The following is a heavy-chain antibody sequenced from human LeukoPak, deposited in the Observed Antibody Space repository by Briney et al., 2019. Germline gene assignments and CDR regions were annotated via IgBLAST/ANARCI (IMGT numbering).Heavy chain of an antibody. CDR1: GFTFSSYA. CDR2: ISYDGSNK. J-gene: IGHJ5*02. CDR3: ARSGYSYGYGWFDP. V-gene: IGHV3-30-3*01. Sequence: PGGSLRLSCAASGFTFSSYAMHWVRQAPGKGLEWVAVISYDGSNKYYADSVKGRFTISRDNSKNTLYLQMNSLRAEDTAVYYWARSGYSYGYGWFDPWGQGTLVTVSS. D-gene: IGHD5-18*01.